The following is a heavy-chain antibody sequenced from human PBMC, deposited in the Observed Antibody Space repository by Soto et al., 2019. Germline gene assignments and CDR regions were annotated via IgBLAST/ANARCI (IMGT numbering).Heavy chain of an antibody. J-gene: IGHJ6*02. D-gene: IGHD1-26*01. CDR2: IWYDGSNK. V-gene: IGHV3-33*01. CDR1: GFTFSSYG. Sequence: QVQLVESGGGVVQPGRSLRLSCAASGFTFSSYGMHWVRQAPGKGLEWVAGIWYDGSNKYYADSVKGRFTISRDNSKNTVYLQMNSLKPEDTAVYYCARVKVGAYQNFYYGMDVWGQGTTVTVSS. CDR3: ARVKVGAYQNFYYGMDV.